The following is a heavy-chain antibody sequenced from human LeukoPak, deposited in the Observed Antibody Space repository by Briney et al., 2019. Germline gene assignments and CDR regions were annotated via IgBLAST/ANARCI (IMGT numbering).Heavy chain of an antibody. CDR1: GGSISSYY. V-gene: IGHV4-4*07. D-gene: IGHD3-22*01. CDR3: ARAARLNYYDSSGDAFDI. CDR2: IYTSGST. J-gene: IGHJ3*02. Sequence: SETLSLTCTVSGGSISSYYWSWIRQPAGKGLEWIGRIYTSGSTNYNPSLKSRVTMSVDTSKNQFSLKLSSVTAADTAVYYCARAARLNYYDSSGDAFDIWGQGTMVTVSS.